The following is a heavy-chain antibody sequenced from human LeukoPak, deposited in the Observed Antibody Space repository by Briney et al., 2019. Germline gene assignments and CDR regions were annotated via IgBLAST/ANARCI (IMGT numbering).Heavy chain of an antibody. CDR1: GYSISSGFY. V-gene: IGHV4-38-2*02. Sequence: SETLSLTCTVSGYSISSGFYWGWIRQPPGKGLEWIGSIYHSGSTYYNPSLKSRVTISVDTSKNQFSLKLSSVTAADTAVYYCARVGTEGGYSYGHDYWGQGTLVTVSS. J-gene: IGHJ4*02. CDR3: ARVGTEGGYSYGHDY. D-gene: IGHD5-18*01. CDR2: IYHSGST.